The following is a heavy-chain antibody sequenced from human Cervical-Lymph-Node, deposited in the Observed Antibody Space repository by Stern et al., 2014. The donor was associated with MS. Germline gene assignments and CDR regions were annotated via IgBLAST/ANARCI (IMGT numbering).Heavy chain of an antibody. V-gene: IGHV1-69*01. CDR2: IIPLFGTA. CDR3: ARGELKEGLVRGMDV. CDR1: GGTFSSYA. Sequence: QVQLVESGAEVKKPGSSVKVSCKASGGTFSSYATSWARQAPGPGLEWMGGIIPLFGTANYARKFQGRVTITADESTSTGYMELSSLRSEDTAVYYCARGELKEGLVRGMDVWGQGTTVTVSS. D-gene: IGHD1-26*01. J-gene: IGHJ6*02.